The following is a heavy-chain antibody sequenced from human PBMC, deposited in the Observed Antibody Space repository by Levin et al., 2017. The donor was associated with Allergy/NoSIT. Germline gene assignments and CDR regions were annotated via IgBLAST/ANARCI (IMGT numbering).Heavy chain of an antibody. CDR2: INPNSGGT. D-gene: IGHD3-9*01. CDR3: ARGNSNDIFTLGWFDP. CDR1: GYTFTGYY. J-gene: IGHJ5*02. V-gene: IGHV1-2*02. Sequence: GASVKVSCKASGYTFTGYYMHWVRQAPGQGLEWMGWINPNSGGTNYAQKFQGRVTMTRDTSISTAYMELSRLRSDDTAVYYCARGNSNDIFTLGWFDPWGQGTLVTVSS.